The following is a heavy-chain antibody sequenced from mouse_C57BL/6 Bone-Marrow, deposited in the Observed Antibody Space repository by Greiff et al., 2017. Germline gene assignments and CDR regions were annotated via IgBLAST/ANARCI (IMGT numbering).Heavy chain of an antibody. J-gene: IGHJ3*01. CDR1: GFNIKDYY. CDR3: TPFITTVVPFAY. CDR2: IDPEDGDT. Sequence: VQLQQSGAELVRPGASVKLSCTASGFNIKDYYMHWVKQRPEKGLEWIGRIDPEDGDTEYAPKFQGKATMTADTSSNTAYLQLSSLTFEDTAVYYCTPFITTVVPFAYWGQGTLVTVSA. V-gene: IGHV14-1*01. D-gene: IGHD1-1*01.